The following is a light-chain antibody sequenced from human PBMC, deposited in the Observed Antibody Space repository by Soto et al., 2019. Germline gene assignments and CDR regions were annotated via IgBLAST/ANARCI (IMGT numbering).Light chain of an antibody. Sequence: QSVLTQPASVSGSPGQSITISCTGTSSDVGSYNLVSWYQQHPGKAPKLMIYEVSKRPSGVSNRFSGSKSGNTASLTISGLQAEDEADYYCCSYAGSSTFDFGTGTEVTVL. CDR2: EVS. V-gene: IGLV2-23*02. J-gene: IGLJ1*01. CDR3: CSYAGSSTFD. CDR1: SSDVGSYNL.